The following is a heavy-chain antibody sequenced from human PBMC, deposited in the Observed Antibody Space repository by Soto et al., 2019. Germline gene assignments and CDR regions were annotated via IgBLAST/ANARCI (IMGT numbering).Heavy chain of an antibody. D-gene: IGHD1-7*01. CDR1: EFNFISYW. V-gene: IGHV3-7*03. Sequence: GGLQRHSYTASEFNFISYWVSWVSQAPGKGLEWVANIKQDGSEKYYADSVKGRFTISKDISKNTLSLQMNSLRADDTAVYFCAGASNFNYAFEYWGLGTPVTGSS. CDR3: AGASNFNYAFEY. J-gene: IGHJ4*02. CDR2: IKQDGSEK.